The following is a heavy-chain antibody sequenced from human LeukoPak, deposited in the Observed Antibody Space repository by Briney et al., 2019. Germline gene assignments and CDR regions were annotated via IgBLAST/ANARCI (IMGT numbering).Heavy chain of an antibody. D-gene: IGHD3-22*01. J-gene: IGHJ4*02. V-gene: IGHV5-51*01. CDR1: GYTFTNYW. Sequence: GESLKISCQASGYTFTNYWIGWVRQMPGKGLEWMGIIYPGDSDTRYSPSFQGQVIISADKSISTAYLQWSSLKASDTAMYYCAREPDSSGYSFDYWGQGTLVTVSS. CDR2: IYPGDSDT. CDR3: AREPDSSGYSFDY.